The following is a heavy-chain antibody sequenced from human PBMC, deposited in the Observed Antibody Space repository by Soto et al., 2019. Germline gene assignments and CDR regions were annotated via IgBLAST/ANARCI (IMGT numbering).Heavy chain of an antibody. CDR1: GGSISSYY. CDR2: IYYSGTT. Sequence: SETLSLTCIVSGGSISSYYWSWIRQPPGKGLEWIGYIYYSGTTNNTPSLKSRVTISVDTSTNQFSLKLTSVTAADTAVYFCARFYGSVFDPWGQGTLVTVSS. D-gene: IGHD3-10*01. CDR3: ARFYGSVFDP. V-gene: IGHV4-59*08. J-gene: IGHJ5*02.